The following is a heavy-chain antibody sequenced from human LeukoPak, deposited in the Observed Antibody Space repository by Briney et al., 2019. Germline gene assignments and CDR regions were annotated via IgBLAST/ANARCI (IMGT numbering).Heavy chain of an antibody. J-gene: IGHJ4*02. CDR2: ISSSGSTI. Sequence: PGGSLRLSCAASGFTFSSYEMNWVRQAPGKGLEWVSYISSSGSTIYYADSVKGRFTISRDNAKNSLYLQMNSLRAEDTAVYYCARAPAELVFDYWGQGTLVTVSS. V-gene: IGHV3-48*03. CDR3: ARAPAELVFDY. CDR1: GFTFSSYE. D-gene: IGHD3-10*01.